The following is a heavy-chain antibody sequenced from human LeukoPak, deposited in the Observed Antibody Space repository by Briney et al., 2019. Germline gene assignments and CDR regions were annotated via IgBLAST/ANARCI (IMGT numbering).Heavy chain of an antibody. J-gene: IGHJ6*02. CDR2: IILIFGTA. CDR3: ARTDIVVVPAAIAYYYYYGMDV. V-gene: IGHV1-69*01. D-gene: IGHD2-2*02. CDR1: GGTFSSYA. Sequence: GSSVKVSCKASGGTFSSYAISWVRQAPGQGLEWMGGIILIFGTANYAQKFQGRVTITADESTSTAYMELSSLRSEDTAVYYCARTDIVVVPAAIAYYYYYGMDVWGQGTTVTVSS.